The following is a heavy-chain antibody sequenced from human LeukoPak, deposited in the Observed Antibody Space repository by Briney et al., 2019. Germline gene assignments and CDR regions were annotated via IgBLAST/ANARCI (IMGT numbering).Heavy chain of an antibody. J-gene: IGHJ4*02. CDR2: IIPIFCTA. CDR1: GGTFGSYA. CDR3: ARADGYGDYYFDY. Sequence: EASVKVSCKASGGTFGSYAISWVRQAPGQGLEWMGGIIPIFCTANYAQKFQGRVTITADESTSTAYMELSSLRSEDTAVYYCARADGYGDYYFDYWGQGTLVTVSS. V-gene: IGHV1-69*01. D-gene: IGHD4-17*01.